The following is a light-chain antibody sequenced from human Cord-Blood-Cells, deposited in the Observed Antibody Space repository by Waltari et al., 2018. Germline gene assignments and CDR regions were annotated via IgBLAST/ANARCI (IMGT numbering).Light chain of an antibody. V-gene: IGLV3-1*01. CDR2: QDS. CDR3: QAWDSSTAHVV. Sequence: YELTQPTSVAVSPGPTASITCPGDKLGDKYACWYQQKPGQSPVLVIYQDSKRPSGIPERFSGSNSGNTATLTISGTQAMDEADYYCQAWDSSTAHVVFGGGTKLTVL. CDR1: KLGDKY. J-gene: IGLJ2*01.